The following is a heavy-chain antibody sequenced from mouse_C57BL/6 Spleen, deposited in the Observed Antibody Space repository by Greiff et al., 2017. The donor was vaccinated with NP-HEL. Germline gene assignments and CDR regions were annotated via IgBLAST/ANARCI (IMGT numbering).Heavy chain of an antibody. Sequence: QVQLKQPGAELVKPGASVKLSCKASGYTFTSYWMHWVKQRPGQGLEWIGMIHPNSGSTNYNEKFKSKATLTVDKSSSTAYMQLSSLTSEDSAVYYCAPTTVVASRAMDYWGQGTSVTVSS. D-gene: IGHD1-1*01. CDR1: GYTFTSYW. CDR3: APTTVVASRAMDY. V-gene: IGHV1-64*01. CDR2: IHPNSGST. J-gene: IGHJ4*01.